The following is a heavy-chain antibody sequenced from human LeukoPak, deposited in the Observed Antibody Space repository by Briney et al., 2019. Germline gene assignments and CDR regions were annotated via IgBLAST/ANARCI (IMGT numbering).Heavy chain of an antibody. V-gene: IGHV4-34*01. CDR1: GGSFSTYY. Sequence: PSETLSLTCAVYGGSFSTYYWSWIRQPPGKGLEWIGEINHSGSTNYNPPLKSRVTISVDTSKNQFSLKLSSVTAADTAVYYCARIITIFGVVTYFDYWGQGTLVTVSS. D-gene: IGHD3-3*01. J-gene: IGHJ4*02. CDR3: ARIITIFGVVTYFDY. CDR2: INHSGST.